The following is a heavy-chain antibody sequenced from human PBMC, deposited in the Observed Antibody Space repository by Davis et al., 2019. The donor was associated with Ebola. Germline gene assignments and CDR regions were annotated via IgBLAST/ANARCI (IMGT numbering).Heavy chain of an antibody. J-gene: IGHJ5*02. CDR3: ARAHYYDSRADWFDP. V-gene: IGHV4-30-4*01. CDR1: GGSITRNY. CDR2: IYYSGRT. D-gene: IGHD3-22*01. Sequence: LRLSCTVSGGSITRNYWSWIRQPPGKGLEWMGDIYYSGRTYNNRSLKSRITISIDTSKNHFSLNLTSVNADDTAVYYCARAHYYDSRADWFDPWGQGTLVTVSS.